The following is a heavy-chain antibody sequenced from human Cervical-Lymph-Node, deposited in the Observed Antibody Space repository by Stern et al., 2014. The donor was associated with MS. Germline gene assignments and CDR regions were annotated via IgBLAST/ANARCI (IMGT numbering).Heavy chain of an antibody. CDR1: GSTFTGYY. Sequence: QDQLVQSGAEVKKPGASVKVSCWASGSTFTGYYLHWVRQAPGQGLEWMGWINPNTGGTNYAQKFQDRVTMTTDTSISTASMELRSLRSDDTATYYCAKLSHGSGRDAWGQGTLVTVSS. V-gene: IGHV1-2*02. J-gene: IGHJ5*02. CDR2: INPNTGGT. CDR3: AKLSHGSGRDA. D-gene: IGHD3-10*01.